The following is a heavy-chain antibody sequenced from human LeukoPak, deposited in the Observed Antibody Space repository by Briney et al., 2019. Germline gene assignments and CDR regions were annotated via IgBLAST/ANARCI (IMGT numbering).Heavy chain of an antibody. J-gene: IGHJ4*02. CDR1: GYRFTSYW. V-gene: IGHV5-51*01. CDR3: ARLGGDLYCTSTRCFYDY. D-gene: IGHD2-2*01. CDR2: IYAGDSNT. Sequence: SLKIFCKGSGYRFTSYWIGWGRRMRRHRLKWMGFIYAGDSNTRYRPSFHGQVTISVDKSISTAYLQWSSLKASDTAMYYCARLGGDLYCTSTRCFYDYWGQGTLVTVSP.